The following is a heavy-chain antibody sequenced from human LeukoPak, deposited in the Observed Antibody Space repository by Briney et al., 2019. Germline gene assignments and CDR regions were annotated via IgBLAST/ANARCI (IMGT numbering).Heavy chain of an antibody. J-gene: IGHJ3*02. CDR1: GYTFTGYY. CDR2: INPNSGGT. CDR3: ARERDPRGDDYNHDAFDI. V-gene: IGHV1-2*02. Sequence: ASVKVSCKASGYTFTGYYMHWVRQAPGQGLEWMGWINPNSGGTNYAQKFQGRVTMTRDTSISTAYMELSRLRSDDTAVYYCARERDPRGDDYNHDAFDIWGQGTMVTVSS. D-gene: IGHD5-24*01.